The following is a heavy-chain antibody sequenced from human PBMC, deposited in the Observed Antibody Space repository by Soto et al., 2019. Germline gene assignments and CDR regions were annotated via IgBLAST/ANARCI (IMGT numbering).Heavy chain of an antibody. CDR2: ISGSGGST. Sequence: QPGGSLRLSCAASGFTFSSYAMSWVRQAPGKGLEWVSAISGSGGSTYYADSVKGRFTISRDNSKNTLYLQMNSLRAEDTAVYYCAKGIEYCSSTSCFKGLWNYYYYGMDVWGQGTTVTVSS. D-gene: IGHD2-2*01. J-gene: IGHJ6*02. V-gene: IGHV3-23*01. CDR1: GFTFSSYA. CDR3: AKGIEYCSSTSCFKGLWNYYYYGMDV.